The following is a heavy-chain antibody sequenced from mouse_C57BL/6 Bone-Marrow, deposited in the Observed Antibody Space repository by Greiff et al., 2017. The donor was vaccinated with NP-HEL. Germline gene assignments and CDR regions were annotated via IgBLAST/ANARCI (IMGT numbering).Heavy chain of an antibody. CDR2: IYPRSGNT. CDR1: GYTFTSYG. Sequence: QVQLKESGAELARPGASVKLSCKASGYTFTSYGISWVKQRTGQGLEWIGEIYPRSGNTYYNEKFKGKATLTADKSSSTAYMELRSLTSEDSAVYFCARSGSSPLYYAMDYWGQGTSVTVSS. V-gene: IGHV1-81*01. J-gene: IGHJ4*01. D-gene: IGHD1-1*01. CDR3: ARSGSSPLYYAMDY.